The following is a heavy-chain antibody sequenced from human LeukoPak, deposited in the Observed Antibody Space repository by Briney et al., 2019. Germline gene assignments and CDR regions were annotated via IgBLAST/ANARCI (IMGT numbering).Heavy chain of an antibody. D-gene: IGHD4-17*01. CDR2: ISYDGSNK. CDR3: EKEMSPYGDFDY. CDR1: GFTFSSYG. V-gene: IGHV3-30*18. Sequence: PGRSLRLSCAASGFTFSSYGMHWVRQAPGKGLEWGAVISYDGSNKYYADSVKGRFTISRDNSKNTLYLQMNSLRAEDTAVYYCEKEMSPYGDFDYWGQGTLVTVSS. J-gene: IGHJ4*02.